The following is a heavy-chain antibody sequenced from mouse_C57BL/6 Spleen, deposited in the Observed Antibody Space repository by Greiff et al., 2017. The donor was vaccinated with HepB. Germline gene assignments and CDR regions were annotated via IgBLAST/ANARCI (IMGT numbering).Heavy chain of an antibody. J-gene: IGHJ3*01. CDR1: GYTFTSYW. D-gene: IGHD2-1*01. CDR2: IDPSDSET. CDR3: ARGDGNYFAY. Sequence: VKLQQPGAELVRPGSSVKLSCKASGYTFTSYWMHWVKQRPIQGLEWIGNIDPSDSETHYNQKFKDKATLTVDKSSSTAYMQLSSLTSEDSAVYYCARGDGNYFAYWGQGTLVTVSA. V-gene: IGHV1-52*01.